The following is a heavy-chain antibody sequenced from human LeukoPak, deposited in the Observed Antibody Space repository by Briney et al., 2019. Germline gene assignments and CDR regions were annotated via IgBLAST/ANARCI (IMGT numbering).Heavy chain of an antibody. CDR2: MYSGGST. J-gene: IGHJ4*02. D-gene: IGHD6-13*01. CDR3: ARDLPAAGNYFDY. CDR1: GFTVSSNY. Sequence: GGSLRLSCAASGFTVSSNYMSWVRQAPGKGLEWVSLMYSGGSTYYADSEKGRFTISRDNSKNTLYLQLNSLRAEDTAVYYCARDLPAAGNYFDYWGQGTLVTVSS. V-gene: IGHV3-66*01.